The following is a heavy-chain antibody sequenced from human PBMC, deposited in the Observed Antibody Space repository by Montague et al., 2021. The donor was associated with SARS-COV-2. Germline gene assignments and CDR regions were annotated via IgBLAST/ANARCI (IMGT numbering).Heavy chain of an antibody. D-gene: IGHD3-22*01. V-gene: IGHV4-34*01. J-gene: IGHJ4*02. CDR2: INHSGRT. CDR1: GGSFSDYY. CDR3: ARGVQSFSMIVVVMTGVIYSFDH. Sequence: SETLSLTCAVYGGSFSDYYWTWIRQSPGKGLEWIGEINHSGRTNYKPSLKSRVTMSVDTSKNQFSLKLSSMTAADTAVYYCARGVQSFSMIVVVMTGVIYSFDHWGQGTLVTVSS.